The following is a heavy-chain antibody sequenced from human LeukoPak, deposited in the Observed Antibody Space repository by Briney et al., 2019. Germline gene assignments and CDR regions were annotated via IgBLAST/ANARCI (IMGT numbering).Heavy chain of an antibody. D-gene: IGHD3-22*01. Sequence: SVKVSCKASGGTFSSYTISWVRQAPGQGLEWMGRIIPILGIANYAQKFQGRVTITADKSTSTAYMELSSLRSEDTAVYYCAREGHRYCDSSGYKWWGQGTLVTVSS. CDR2: IIPILGIA. CDR1: GGTFSSYT. CDR3: AREGHRYCDSSGYKW. J-gene: IGHJ4*02. V-gene: IGHV1-69*04.